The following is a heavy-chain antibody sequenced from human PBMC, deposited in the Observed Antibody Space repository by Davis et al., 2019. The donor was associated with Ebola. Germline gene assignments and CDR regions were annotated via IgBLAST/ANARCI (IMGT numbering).Heavy chain of an antibody. CDR2: IYYSGST. Sequence: GSLRLSCTVSGGSISSYYWSWIRQPPGKGLEWIGYIYYSGSTNYNPSLKSRVTISVDTSKNQFSLKLSSVTAADTAVYYCARVGSYYGFDYWGQGTLVTVSS. J-gene: IGHJ4*02. CDR1: GGSISSYY. D-gene: IGHD3-3*01. CDR3: ARVGSYYGFDY. V-gene: IGHV4-59*01.